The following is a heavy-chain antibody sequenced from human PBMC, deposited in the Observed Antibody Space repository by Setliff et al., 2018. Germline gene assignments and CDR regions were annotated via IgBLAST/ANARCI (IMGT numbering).Heavy chain of an antibody. CDR2: IYTSGST. Sequence: SETLSLTCTVSGGSISNCYWSWIRQPAGKGLEWIGRIYTSGSTNYNPSLKSRVTMSVDTSKNQFSLKLSSVTAADTAVYYCARKGISALSGAFDMWGQGTMVTVSS. D-gene: IGHD1-26*01. CDR3: ARKGISALSGAFDM. J-gene: IGHJ3*02. V-gene: IGHV4-4*07. CDR1: GGSISNCY.